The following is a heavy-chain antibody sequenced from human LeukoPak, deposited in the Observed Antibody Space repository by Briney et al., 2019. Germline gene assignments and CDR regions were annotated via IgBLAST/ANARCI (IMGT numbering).Heavy chain of an antibody. CDR3: ARGFNYGPPSTWFDS. D-gene: IGHD5-18*01. Sequence: GGSLRLSCAASGFTFSSYWMGWVRQAPGKGLEWVANIRQDGTETYYVDSMKGRFTISRDNAKKSLNLQLNSLRAEDTAVYYCARGFNYGPPSTWFDSWGQGTLVSVSS. V-gene: IGHV3-7*01. CDR1: GFTFSSYW. CDR2: IRQDGTET. J-gene: IGHJ5*01.